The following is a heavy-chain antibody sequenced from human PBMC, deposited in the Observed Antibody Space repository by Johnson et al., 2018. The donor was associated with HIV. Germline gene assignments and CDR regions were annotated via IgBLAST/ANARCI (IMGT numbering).Heavy chain of an antibody. J-gene: IGHJ3*01. V-gene: IGHV3-9*01. CDR1: GFTFDYYA. CDR2: INWNSDNM. CDR3: ARGGLATPYF. Sequence: VQLVESGGNLVQPGRSLRLSCAASGFTFDYYAMHWVRQAPGKGLEWVSGINWNSDNMGYADSVKGRFTISRDNAKNSVYLQMNILRAEDTAVYYCARGGLATPYFWGQGTTVTVSS. D-gene: IGHD4-23*01.